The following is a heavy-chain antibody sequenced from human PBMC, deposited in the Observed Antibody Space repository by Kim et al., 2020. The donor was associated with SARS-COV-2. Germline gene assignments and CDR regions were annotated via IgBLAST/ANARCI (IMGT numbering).Heavy chain of an antibody. CDR1: GGSFSGYY. CDR2: INHSGST. V-gene: IGHV4-34*01. D-gene: IGHD6-6*01. J-gene: IGHJ4*02. CDR3: ARATGSSSFDY. Sequence: SQTLSLTCAVYGGSFSGYYWSWIRQPPGKGLEWIGEINHSGSTNYNPSLKSRVTISVDTSKNQFSLKLSSVTAADTAVYYCARATGSSSFDYWGQGTLLT.